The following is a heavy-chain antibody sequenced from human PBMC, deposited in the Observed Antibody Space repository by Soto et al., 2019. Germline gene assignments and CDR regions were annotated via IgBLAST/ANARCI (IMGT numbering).Heavy chain of an antibody. Sequence: PSETRSLTCTASGGSISSYYWSWIRQPAGKGLEWIGRIYTSGSTNYNPSLKSRVTMSVDTSKNQFSLKLSSVTAADTAVYYCASTLRFLEWSNWFDPWGQGTLVTVSS. CDR3: ASTLRFLEWSNWFDP. D-gene: IGHD3-3*01. V-gene: IGHV4-4*07. CDR2: IYTSGST. J-gene: IGHJ5*02. CDR1: GGSISSYY.